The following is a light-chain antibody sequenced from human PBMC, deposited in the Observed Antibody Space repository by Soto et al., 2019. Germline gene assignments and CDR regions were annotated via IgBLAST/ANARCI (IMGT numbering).Light chain of an antibody. CDR3: QQLNSYPIT. J-gene: IGKJ5*01. CDR2: AAS. V-gene: IGKV1-9*01. CDR1: QGISSF. Sequence: IQLTQYPSSLSASVGDSVTITCRASQGISSFLAWYQQKPGKAPKLLIYAASTLQSGVPSRFSGSGSETDFTLTISSLQPEDFATYFCQQLNSYPITFGQGTRLEIK.